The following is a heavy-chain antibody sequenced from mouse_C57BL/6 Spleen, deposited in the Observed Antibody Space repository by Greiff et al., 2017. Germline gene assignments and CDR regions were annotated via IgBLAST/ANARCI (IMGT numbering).Heavy chain of an antibody. CDR2: IRLKSDNYAT. Sequence: EVQLLESGGGLVQPGGSMKLSCVASGFTFSNYWMNWVRQSPEKGLEWVAQIRLKSDNYATHYAESVKGRFTISRDDSKSSVYLQMNNLRAEDTGIYYCTKSTTVVARYFDVWGTGTTVTVSS. CDR3: TKSTTVVARYFDV. CDR1: GFTFSNYW. V-gene: IGHV6-3*01. D-gene: IGHD1-1*01. J-gene: IGHJ1*03.